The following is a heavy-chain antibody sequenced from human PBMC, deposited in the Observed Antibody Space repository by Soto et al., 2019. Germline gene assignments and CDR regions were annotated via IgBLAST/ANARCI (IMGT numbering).Heavy chain of an antibody. D-gene: IGHD4-17*01. CDR3: ARAPDYGDYYYCYYYMDV. V-gene: IGHV3-53*04. CDR2: IYSGGST. CDR1: GFTVSSNY. J-gene: IGHJ6*03. Sequence: EVQLVESGGGLVQPGGSLRLSCAASGFTVSSNYMSWVRQAPGKGLEWVSVIYSGGSTYYADSVKGRFTISRHNSKNTLYLQMNSLRAEDTAVYYCARAPDYGDYYYCYYYMDVWGKGTTVTVSS.